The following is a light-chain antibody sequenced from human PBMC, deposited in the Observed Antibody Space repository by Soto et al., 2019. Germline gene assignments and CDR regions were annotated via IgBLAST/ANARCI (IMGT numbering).Light chain of an antibody. V-gene: IGKV1-13*02. CDR3: QQFNSYPQT. Sequence: AIQLTQSPSSLSASVGDRVTITCRASQGISSALAWYQQKPGKAPKLLIYDAPGLESGVPSRFSGSGYGKDFTLTLSSMQPEDFATYYCQQFNSYPQTVGQGTRLEIK. CDR1: QGISSA. CDR2: DAP. J-gene: IGKJ5*01.